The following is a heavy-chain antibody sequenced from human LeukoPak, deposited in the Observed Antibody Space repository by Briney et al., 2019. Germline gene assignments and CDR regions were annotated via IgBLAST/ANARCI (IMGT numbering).Heavy chain of an antibody. CDR2: INPSGGST. Sequence: ASVKVSFKASGYTFTSYYMHWVRQAPGQGLEWMGIINPSGGSTSYAQKFQGRVTMTRDTSTSTVYMELSSLRSEDTAVYYCAREWGGYCSGGSCYNNWFDPWGQGTLVTVSS. D-gene: IGHD2-15*01. CDR3: AREWGGYCSGGSCYNNWFDP. CDR1: GYTFTSYY. V-gene: IGHV1-46*01. J-gene: IGHJ5*02.